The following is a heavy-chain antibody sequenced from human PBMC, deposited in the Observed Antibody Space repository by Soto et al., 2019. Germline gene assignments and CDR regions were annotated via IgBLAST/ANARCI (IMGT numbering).Heavy chain of an antibody. J-gene: IGHJ5*02. D-gene: IGHD6-13*01. Sequence: ASVKVSCKASGYTFTSYGISWVRQDPGQGLEWMGWISAYNGNTNYAQKLQGRVTMTTDTSTSTASMELRSLRSDDTAVYYCARDGPLYSSSWYGGNWFDPWGQGILVTVSS. CDR1: GYTFTSYG. V-gene: IGHV1-18*01. CDR2: ISAYNGNT. CDR3: ARDGPLYSSSWYGGNWFDP.